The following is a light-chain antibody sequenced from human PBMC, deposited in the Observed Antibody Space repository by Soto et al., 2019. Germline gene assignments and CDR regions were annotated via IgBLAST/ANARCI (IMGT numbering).Light chain of an antibody. V-gene: IGLV2-14*01. J-gene: IGLJ1*01. CDR3: SSYRTGGPFV. CDR2: EVS. CDR1: SSDVGGYNY. Sequence: QSVLPQPASVSGSPGQSIAISCTGTSSDVGGYNYVSGYPQLPGKAPKLLISEVSNRPSGVSHRFSGSKSGNTASLTISGLQAEDEADYYCSSYRTGGPFVFGTGTKVTVL.